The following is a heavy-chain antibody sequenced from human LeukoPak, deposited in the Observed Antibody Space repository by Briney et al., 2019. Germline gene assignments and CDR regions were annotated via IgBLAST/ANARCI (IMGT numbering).Heavy chain of an antibody. CDR3: ARGPTRMEWHFDY. J-gene: IGHJ4*02. CDR2: IYYSGST. D-gene: IGHD3-3*01. Sequence: SETLSLTCTVSGGSISSYYWSWIRQPPGKGLEWIGYIYYSGSTNYNPSLKSRATISVDTSKNQFSLKLSSVTAADTAVYYCARGPTRMEWHFDYWGQGTLVTVSS. V-gene: IGHV4-59*12. CDR1: GGSISSYY.